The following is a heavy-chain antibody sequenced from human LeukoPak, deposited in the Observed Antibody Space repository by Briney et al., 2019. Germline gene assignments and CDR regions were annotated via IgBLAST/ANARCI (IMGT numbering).Heavy chain of an antibody. CDR1: GYTFTGYY. CDR2: INPNSGGT. Sequence: GALVKVSCKASGYTFTGYYMHWVRQAPGQGLEWMGWINPNSGGTNYAQKFQGRVTMTRDTSISTAYMELSRLRSDDTAVYYCARDQGYSGYVWFDPWGQGTLVTVSS. V-gene: IGHV1-2*02. D-gene: IGHD5-12*01. J-gene: IGHJ5*02. CDR3: ARDQGYSGYVWFDP.